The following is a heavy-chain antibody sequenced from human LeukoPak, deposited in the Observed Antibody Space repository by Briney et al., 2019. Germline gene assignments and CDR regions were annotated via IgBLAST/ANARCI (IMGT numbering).Heavy chain of an antibody. Sequence: GGSLRLSCAASGFTFNNYWMSWVRQAPGKGLEWVANINQDGSGKYYVDSVKGRFTISRDNAKNSLYLQMNSLRVEDTAVYHCARGQLLDYWGQGALVTVSS. V-gene: IGHV3-7*01. J-gene: IGHJ4*02. D-gene: IGHD2-2*01. CDR2: INQDGSGK. CDR3: ARGQLLDY. CDR1: GFTFNNYW.